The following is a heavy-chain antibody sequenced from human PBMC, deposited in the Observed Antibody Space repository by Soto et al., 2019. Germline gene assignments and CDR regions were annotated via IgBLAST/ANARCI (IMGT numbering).Heavy chain of an antibody. J-gene: IGHJ4*02. V-gene: IGHV4-31*03. Sequence: QVQLQESGPGLVKPSQTLSLTCTVSGGSFSSGGYYWSWIRQHPGKGLEWIGCIYSSGTTYYNPSLKSRITISVDTSKRQFSLKLNSVTAADTAVYYCARDRLKGYLDYWGQGTLVTVSS. CDR3: ARDRLKGYLDY. CDR2: IYSSGTT. CDR1: GGSFSSGGYY. D-gene: IGHD3-22*01.